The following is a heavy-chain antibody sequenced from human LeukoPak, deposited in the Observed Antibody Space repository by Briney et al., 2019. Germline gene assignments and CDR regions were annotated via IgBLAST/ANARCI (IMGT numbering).Heavy chain of an antibody. J-gene: IGHJ1*01. CDR1: GYTFTYYG. Sequence: ASVKVSCKASGYTFTYYGLNWVRQAPGQGLEWMGWINPNSGGTNYAQKFQGRVTMTRDTSISTAYMELSRLRSDDTAVYYCAREDDIVVVVAAMTGYFQHWGQGTLVTVSS. CDR3: AREDDIVVVVAAMTGYFQH. V-gene: IGHV1-2*02. D-gene: IGHD2-15*01. CDR2: INPNSGGT.